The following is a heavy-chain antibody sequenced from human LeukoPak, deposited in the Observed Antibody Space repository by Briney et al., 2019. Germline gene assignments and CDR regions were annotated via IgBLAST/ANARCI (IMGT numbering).Heavy chain of an antibody. CDR3: AKVGYSYSDAFDI. CDR1: GFTFSSYA. V-gene: IGHV3-23*01. CDR2: ISGSGGST. D-gene: IGHD5-18*01. Sequence: GGSLRLSCAASGFTFSSYAMRWVRQAPGKGLEWVSAISGSGGSTYYADSVKGRFTISRDNSKNTLYLQMNSLRAEDTAVYYCAKVGYSYSDAFDIWGQGTMVTVSS. J-gene: IGHJ3*02.